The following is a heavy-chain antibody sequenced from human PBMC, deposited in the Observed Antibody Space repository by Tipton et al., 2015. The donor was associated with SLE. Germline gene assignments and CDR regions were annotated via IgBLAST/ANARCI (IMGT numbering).Heavy chain of an antibody. J-gene: IGHJ6*03. D-gene: IGHD3-10*01. CDR1: GGSVSSAGYY. CDR2: IHHRGNYYSGTT. Sequence: TLSLTCSVFGGSVSSAGYYWTCIRQSPGKGLEWIGYIHHRGNYYSGTTDNNPSLESRISISVDTSKNQFSLKLSSVTTADTAVYYCARAVRDLYYYYYLDVWGKGTTVTVSS. CDR3: ARAVRDLYYYYYLDV. V-gene: IGHV4-61*08.